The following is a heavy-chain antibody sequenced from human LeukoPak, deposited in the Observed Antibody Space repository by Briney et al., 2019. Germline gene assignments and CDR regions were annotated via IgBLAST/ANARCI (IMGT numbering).Heavy chain of an antibody. Sequence: GGSLRLSCAASVSGFTFGNAWMSWVRQGPGKGLEWVGRIKRKTDGGTTDYGAPVKGRFTISRDDSKNTLYLQMNSLKTEDTAVYYCTTAFFGCTSTSCYEAYYYYGMDVWGKGTTVTVSS. CDR2: IKRKTDGGTT. J-gene: IGHJ6*04. CDR3: TTAFFGCTSTSCYEAYYYYGMDV. V-gene: IGHV3-15*01. D-gene: IGHD2-2*01. CDR1: GFTFGNAW.